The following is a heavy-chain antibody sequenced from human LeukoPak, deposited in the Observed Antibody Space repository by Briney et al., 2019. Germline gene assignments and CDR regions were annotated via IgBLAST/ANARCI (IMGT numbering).Heavy chain of an antibody. V-gene: IGHV3-11*01. D-gene: IGHD6-13*01. CDR3: ARDDSSWSEGKFDY. J-gene: IGHJ4*02. CDR1: GFTFSDYY. Sequence: GGSLRLSCAASGFTFSDYYMSWIRQAPGKGLEWVSYISSSGSTIYYADSMKGRFTISRDNAKNSLYLQMNSLRAEDTAVYYCARDDSSWSEGKFDYWGQGTLVTVSS. CDR2: ISSSGSTI.